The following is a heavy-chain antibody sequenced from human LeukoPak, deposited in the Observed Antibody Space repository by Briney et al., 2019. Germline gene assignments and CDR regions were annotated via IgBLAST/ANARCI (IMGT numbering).Heavy chain of an antibody. CDR3: ARDHSGSYRRRAFDI. CDR1: GGSISSYY. D-gene: IGHD1-26*01. J-gene: IGHJ3*02. CDR2: IYYSGST. Sequence: SETLSLTCTVSGGSISSYYWSWIRQPPGKGLEWIGYIYYSGSTNYNPSLKSRVTISVDTSKNQFSLKLSSVTAADTAVYYCARDHSGSYRRRAFDIWGQGTKVTVSS. V-gene: IGHV4-59*01.